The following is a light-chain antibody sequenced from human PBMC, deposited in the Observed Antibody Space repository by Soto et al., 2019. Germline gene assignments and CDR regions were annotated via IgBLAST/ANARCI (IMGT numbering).Light chain of an antibody. V-gene: IGKV3-11*01. CDR1: QSVSNNY. Sequence: IVVTQSPATLSLSPGGRAALSCRASQSVSNNYLAWYQQKPRQSPRLLIYDASNSATSIQARFSGSGSGTDSPPTITRLAPEDSAVYYCQHGSPRLAFGGGTKLDIK. CDR2: DAS. CDR3: QHGSPRLA. J-gene: IGKJ4*02.